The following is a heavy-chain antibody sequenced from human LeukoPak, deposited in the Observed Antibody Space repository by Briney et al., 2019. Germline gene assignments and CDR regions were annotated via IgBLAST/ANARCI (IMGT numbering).Heavy chain of an antibody. V-gene: IGHV3-48*04. CDR3: ASHTRGVLDY. CDR1: GFTFSSYS. D-gene: IGHD1-1*01. J-gene: IGHJ4*02. CDR2: ISSSGSTI. Sequence: GGSLRLSCAASGFTFSSYSMNWVRQAPGKGLEWVSYISSSGSTIYYADSVKGRFTISRDNAKNSLYLQMNSLRAEDTAVYYCASHTRGVLDYWGQGTLVTVSS.